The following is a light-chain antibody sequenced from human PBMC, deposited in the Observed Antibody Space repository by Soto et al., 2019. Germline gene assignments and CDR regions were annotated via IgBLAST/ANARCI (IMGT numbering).Light chain of an antibody. V-gene: IGKV1-5*03. J-gene: IGKJ1*01. CDR2: KAS. CDR1: QSISSW. CDR3: QQYNSYWT. Sequence: DIHMTQSASSLSASVGYRVTINCRASQSISSWLAWYQQKPGKAPKLLIYKASSLESGVPSRFSGSGSGTESTLTISSLKPDDFATYYCQQYNSYWTFGQGTKVDIK.